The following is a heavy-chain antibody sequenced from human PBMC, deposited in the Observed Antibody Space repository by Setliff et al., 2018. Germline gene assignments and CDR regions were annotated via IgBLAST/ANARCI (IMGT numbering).Heavy chain of an antibody. CDR3: GTNSDSMHYIDF. D-gene: IGHD2-8*01. V-gene: IGHV3-74*01. CDR1: GYTLTGLS. CDR2: INSDGSDSSA. Sequence: SCKVSGYTLTGLSMHWVRQAPGKGLVWVSRINSDGSDSSASCADSVKGRFTLSRDSTKNTLSLQMNSLRVEDTAFYYCGTNSDSMHYIDFWGQGTLVTVSS. J-gene: IGHJ4*02.